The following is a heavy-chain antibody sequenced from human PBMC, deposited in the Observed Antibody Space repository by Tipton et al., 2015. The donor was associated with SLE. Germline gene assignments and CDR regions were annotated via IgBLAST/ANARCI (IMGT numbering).Heavy chain of an antibody. Sequence: TLSLTCAVSGGSISSNNWWTWVRQSPGKGLEWIGGIYHSGDTNYNPSLESRVTISLDKSKNQFSLRLDSVTAADTAVYYCARYADDYGDNAHALDIWGQGTMVIVSS. D-gene: IGHD4-17*01. CDR1: GGSISSNNW. J-gene: IGHJ3*02. CDR3: ARYADDYGDNAHALDI. V-gene: IGHV4-4*02. CDR2: IYHSGDT.